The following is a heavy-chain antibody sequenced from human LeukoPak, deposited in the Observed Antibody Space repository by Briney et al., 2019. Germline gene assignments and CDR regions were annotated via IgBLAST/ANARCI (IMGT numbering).Heavy chain of an antibody. D-gene: IGHD5-18*01. CDR1: GFTFSSYS. V-gene: IGHV3-21*01. CDR2: ISSSSSYI. Sequence: GGSLRLSCAASGFTFSSYSMNWVRQAPGKGLEWVSSISSSSSYIYYADSVKGRFTISRDNAKNSLYLQMNSLRAEDTAVYYCAREVNTAMVRRGAFDIWGQGTMVTVSS. CDR3: AREVNTAMVRRGAFDI. J-gene: IGHJ3*02.